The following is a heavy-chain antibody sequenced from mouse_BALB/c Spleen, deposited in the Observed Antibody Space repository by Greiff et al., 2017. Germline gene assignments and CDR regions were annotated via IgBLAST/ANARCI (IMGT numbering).Heavy chain of an antibody. Sequence: EVQLVESVGGLVKPGGSLKLSCAASGFTFSSYAMSWVRQTPEKRLEWVASISSGGSNYYPDSVKGRFTISRDNARNILYLQMSSLRSEDTAMYYCAKFISWFAYWGQGTLVTVSA. CDR1: GFTFSSYA. D-gene: IGHD1-2*01. CDR3: AKFISWFAY. J-gene: IGHJ3*01. CDR2: ISSGGSN. V-gene: IGHV5-6-5*01.